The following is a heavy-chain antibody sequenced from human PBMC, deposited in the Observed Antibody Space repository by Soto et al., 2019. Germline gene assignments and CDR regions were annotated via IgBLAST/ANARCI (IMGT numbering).Heavy chain of an antibody. V-gene: IGHV4-59*01. D-gene: IGHD5-12*01. CDR1: GGSISSYY. Sequence: SETLSLTCTVSGGSISSYYWSWIRQPPGKGLEWIGYIYYSGSTNYNPSLKSRVTISVDTSKNQFSLKLSSVTAADTAVYYCSSAEMATNAFDIWGQGTMVTVSS. CDR3: SSAEMATNAFDI. CDR2: IYYSGST. J-gene: IGHJ3*02.